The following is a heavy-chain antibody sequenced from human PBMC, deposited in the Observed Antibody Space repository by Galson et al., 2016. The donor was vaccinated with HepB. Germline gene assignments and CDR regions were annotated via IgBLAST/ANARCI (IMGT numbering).Heavy chain of an antibody. J-gene: IGHJ4*02. CDR3: AKGPYSHSSSWYRGYYFDY. V-gene: IGHV3-9*01. CDR2: ISWNSGSI. CDR1: GYAISSGYDY. Sequence: LSLTCTVSGYAISSGYDYWGWIRQPPGKGLEWVSGISWNSGSIGYADSVRGRYTISRDNAKNSLYLQMNSLRAEDTALYYCAKGPYSHSSSWYRGYYFDYWGQGTLVTVSS. D-gene: IGHD6-13*01.